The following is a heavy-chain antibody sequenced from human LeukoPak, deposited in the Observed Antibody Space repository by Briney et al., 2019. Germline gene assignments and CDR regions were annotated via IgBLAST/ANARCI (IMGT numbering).Heavy chain of an antibody. J-gene: IGHJ6*04. CDR3: ARGLQVIYGMDV. D-gene: IGHD2-21*01. Sequence: GGSLRLSCAASGFTFSSYGMHWVRQAPGKGLEWVAVIWYDGSNKYYADSVKGRFTISRDNSKNTLYLQMNSLRVEDTAVYYCARGLQVIYGMDVWGKGTTVTVSS. V-gene: IGHV3-33*01. CDR2: IWYDGSNK. CDR1: GFTFSSYG.